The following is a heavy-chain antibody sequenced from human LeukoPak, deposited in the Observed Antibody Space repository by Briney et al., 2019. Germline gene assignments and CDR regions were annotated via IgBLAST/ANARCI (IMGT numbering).Heavy chain of an antibody. Sequence: PGGSLRLSCAAAGFTFSSDAMSWVRQAPGKGLEWVSAMSGSGGSTYYADSVKGRFTSSRDNSKNTLYLQMNRLRAEDTAVYSCAKDYGAETRLPDAFDIWGQGAMATVSS. V-gene: IGHV3-23*01. CDR3: AKDYGAETRLPDAFDI. CDR2: MSGSGGST. J-gene: IGHJ3*02. CDR1: GFTFSSDA. D-gene: IGHD3-10*01.